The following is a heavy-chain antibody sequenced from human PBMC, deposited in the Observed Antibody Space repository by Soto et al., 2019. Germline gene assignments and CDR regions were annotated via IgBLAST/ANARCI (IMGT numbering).Heavy chain of an antibody. V-gene: IGHV4-39*01. CDR3: ARHPDFWSGYYYYYGMDV. J-gene: IGHJ6*02. Sequence: SETLSLTCTVSGGSISSSSYYWGWIRQPPGKGLEWIGSIYYSGSIYYNPSLKSRVTISVDTSKNQFSLKLSSVTAADTAVYYCARHPDFWSGYYYYYGMDVWGQGTTVTVSS. D-gene: IGHD3-3*01. CDR2: IYYSGSI. CDR1: GGSISSSSYY.